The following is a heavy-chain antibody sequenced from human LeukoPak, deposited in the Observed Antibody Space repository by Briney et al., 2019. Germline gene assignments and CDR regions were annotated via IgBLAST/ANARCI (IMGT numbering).Heavy chain of an antibody. Sequence: PSETLSLTCTVSGGSISNYYWSWIRQPPGKGLEWIGYIYNTGDTNHNPSLKSRVTISIDTSKTQFSLNLNSVTAADTAVYYCARHPFSTPFDYWGQGILVTVSS. J-gene: IGHJ4*02. V-gene: IGHV4-59*08. CDR2: IYNTGDT. CDR3: ARHPFSTPFDY. D-gene: IGHD2-15*01. CDR1: GGSISNYY.